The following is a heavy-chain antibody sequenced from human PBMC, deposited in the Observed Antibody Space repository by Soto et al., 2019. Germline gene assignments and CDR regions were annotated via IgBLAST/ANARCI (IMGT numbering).Heavy chain of an antibody. CDR1: GYTFTSYT. V-gene: IGHV1-18*01. Sequence: QVLLVHSETEVKKPGASVNVSCKASGYTFTSYTISWVRQAPGQGLEWMGWISANNGNTEFAQKFQDRLTMIADTTTSTAYLELRNLRPDDTAVYYCARSLPWFDPWGQGTLVAVSS. CDR3: ARSLPWFDP. J-gene: IGHJ5*02. CDR2: ISANNGNT.